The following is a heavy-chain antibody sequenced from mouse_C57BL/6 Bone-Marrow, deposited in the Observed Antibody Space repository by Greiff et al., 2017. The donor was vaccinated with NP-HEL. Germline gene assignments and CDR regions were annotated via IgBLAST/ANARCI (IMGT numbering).Heavy chain of an antibody. V-gene: IGHV7-3*01. Sequence: EVQGVESGGGLVQPGGSLSLSCAASGFTFTDYYMSWVRQPPGKALEWLGFIRNKANGYTTEYSVSVKGRFTISRDNSQSILYLQMNALRAEDSATYYCARSEVTSWFAYWGQGTLVTVSA. CDR1: GFTFTDYY. CDR2: IRNKANGYTT. J-gene: IGHJ3*01. CDR3: ARSEVTSWFAY. D-gene: IGHD2-2*01.